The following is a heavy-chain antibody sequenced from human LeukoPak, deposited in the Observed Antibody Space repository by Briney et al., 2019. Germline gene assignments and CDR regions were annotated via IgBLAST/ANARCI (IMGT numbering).Heavy chain of an antibody. J-gene: IGHJ4*02. Sequence: SETLSLTCAVYGGSFSGYYWGWIRQPPGKGLEWIGEVDHSGGSIYNPSLKSRVTISVDTSKTQFSLKLSSVTAADTAVYYCARLYILTGYYSWDYRGQGTLVTVSS. CDR3: ARLYILTGYYSWDY. D-gene: IGHD3-9*01. CDR2: VDHSGGS. V-gene: IGHV4-34*01. CDR1: GGSFSGYY.